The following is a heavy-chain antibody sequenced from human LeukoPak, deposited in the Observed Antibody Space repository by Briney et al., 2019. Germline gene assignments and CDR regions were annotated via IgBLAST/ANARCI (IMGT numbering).Heavy chain of an antibody. CDR2: IYPGDSNT. Sequence: NPGESLKISCKGSGYSFSNYWIGWVRQMPGKGLEWMGIIYPGDSNTRYSPSFQGQVTISADRSISTAYLQWSSLKASDTAIYYCARQPLVRDCGGDCEFDYWGQGTLVGVSS. J-gene: IGHJ4*02. CDR3: ARQPLVRDCGGDCEFDY. V-gene: IGHV5-51*01. D-gene: IGHD2-21*02. CDR1: GYSFSNYW.